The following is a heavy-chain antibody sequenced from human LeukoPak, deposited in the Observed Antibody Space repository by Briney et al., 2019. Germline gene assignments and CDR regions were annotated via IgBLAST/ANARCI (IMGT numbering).Heavy chain of an antibody. CDR3: ARALGYCSGGSCTRGYNWFDP. CDR1: DGSISSYY. V-gene: IGHV4-59*05. J-gene: IGHJ5*02. CDR2: IYYGGST. Sequence: KPSETLSLTCTVSDGSISSYYWSWIRQPPGKGLEWIGSIYYGGSTYYNPSLKSRVTISVDTSMNQFSLKLSFVTTADTAVYYCARALGYCSGGSCTRGYNWFDPWGQGTLVTVPS. D-gene: IGHD2-15*01.